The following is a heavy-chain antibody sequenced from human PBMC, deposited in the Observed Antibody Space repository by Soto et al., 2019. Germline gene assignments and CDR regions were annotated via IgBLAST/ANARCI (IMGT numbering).Heavy chain of an antibody. J-gene: IGHJ6*02. CDR1: GFTFNTYA. CDR3: ARGHYGLDV. CDR2: LRGSGSST. Sequence: EEQLLESGGGLVQPGGSLRLSCAASGFTFNTYAMSWVRQAPGKGLEWVSGLRGSGSSTYYADSVKGRFTISRDNSKNTLYLQMNSLRAEDTAVYYCARGHYGLDVWGQGTTVTVSS. V-gene: IGHV3-23*01.